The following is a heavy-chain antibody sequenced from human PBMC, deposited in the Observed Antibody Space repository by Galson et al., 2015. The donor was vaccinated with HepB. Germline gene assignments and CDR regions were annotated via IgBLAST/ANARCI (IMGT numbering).Heavy chain of an antibody. CDR3: AKGYGLFDS. CDR2: ITGKGDST. CDR1: GFAFDSHA. V-gene: IGHV3-23*01. Sequence: SLRLWCAASGFAFDSHAMSWVRQAPGRGLEWISGITGKGDSTFYADSVKGRFTVSKDNSNNMLYLQMNSLRAEDAGLYFCAKGYGLFDSWGQVILVTVSS. J-gene: IGHJ5*01. D-gene: IGHD5-18*01.